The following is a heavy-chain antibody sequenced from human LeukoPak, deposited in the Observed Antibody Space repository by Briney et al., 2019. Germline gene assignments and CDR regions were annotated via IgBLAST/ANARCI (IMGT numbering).Heavy chain of an antibody. CDR2: ISGSGGST. D-gene: IGHD1-26*01. CDR3: AKGPLIVGATFDY. V-gene: IGHV3-23*01. Sequence: PGGSLRLSCAASGFTFSSYAMSWVRQAPGEGLEWVSAISGSGGSTYYADSVKGRFTISRDNSKNTLYLQMNSLRAEDTAVYYCAKGPLIVGATFDYWGQGTLVTVSS. CDR1: GFTFSSYA. J-gene: IGHJ4*02.